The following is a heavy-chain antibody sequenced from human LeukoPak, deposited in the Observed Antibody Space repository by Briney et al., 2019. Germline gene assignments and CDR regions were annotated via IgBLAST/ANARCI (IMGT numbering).Heavy chain of an antibody. V-gene: IGHV3-21*01. CDR3: ARADCSSSTCYLRRSWFDP. CDR1: GFTLSNYD. J-gene: IGHJ5*02. D-gene: IGHD2-2*01. Sequence: RTGGSLRLSCAASGFTLSNYDMNWVRQAPGKGLEWVSSISTSSRYIYYKDSVRGRFTIYRDDAKNSLYLEMNSLRAEDTAVYYCARADCSSSTCYLRRSWFDPWGQGTLVTVSS. CDR2: ISTSSRYI.